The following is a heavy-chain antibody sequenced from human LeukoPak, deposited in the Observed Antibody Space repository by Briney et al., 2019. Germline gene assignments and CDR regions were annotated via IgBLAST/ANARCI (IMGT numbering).Heavy chain of an antibody. CDR1: GGSLRSSYYY. V-gene: IGHV4-39*02. D-gene: IGHD1-14*01. J-gene: IGHJ4*02. CDR3: ARDLIYGTDY. CDR2: IYDSGST. Sequence: SETLSLTCTVSGGSLRSSYYYWGWIRQPPGKGLEWIGSIYDSGSTYYNPSLKSRVTISVDTSKNQFSLKLNSVTAADTAVYYCARDLIYGTDYWGQGTLVTVSS.